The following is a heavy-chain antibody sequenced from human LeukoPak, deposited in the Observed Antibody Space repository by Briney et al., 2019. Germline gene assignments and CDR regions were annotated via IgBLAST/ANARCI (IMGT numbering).Heavy chain of an antibody. CDR3: AKGSAAGRPYYFDY. D-gene: IGHD6-25*01. Sequence: GGSLRLSCAASGFTFGSYAMSWVRQAPGKGLEWVSAITESGGGTYNADSVKGRFTISRDNSKKTLFLQMNSLRAEDTAIYYCAKGSAAGRPYYFDYWGQGTLVTVSS. CDR2: ITESGGGT. CDR1: GFTFGSYA. J-gene: IGHJ4*02. V-gene: IGHV3-23*01.